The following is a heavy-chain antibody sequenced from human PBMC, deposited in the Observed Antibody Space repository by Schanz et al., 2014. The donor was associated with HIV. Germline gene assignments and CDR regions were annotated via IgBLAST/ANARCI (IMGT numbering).Heavy chain of an antibody. Sequence: QVQLVESGGGVVQPGRSLRLSCAASGFTFSSYGMHWVRQVPGKGLEWVAVIWFDGSNKYYGDSVKGRFTIARDNSKNTLYLQMNSLRVEDTAVYFCARDVINYDFWSGYYTWGQGTRVTVSS. J-gene: IGHJ5*02. CDR2: IWFDGSNK. D-gene: IGHD3-3*01. V-gene: IGHV3-33*01. CDR3: ARDVINYDFWSGYYT. CDR1: GFTFSSYG.